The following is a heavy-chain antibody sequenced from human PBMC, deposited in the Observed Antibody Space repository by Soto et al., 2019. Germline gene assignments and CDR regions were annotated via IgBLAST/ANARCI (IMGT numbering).Heavy chain of an antibody. V-gene: IGHV3-21*01. D-gene: IGHD2-2*01. Sequence: EVQLVESGGGLVKPGGSLRLSCAASGFTFSSYSMNWVRQAPGKGLEWVSSISSSSSYIYYADSVKGRFTISRDNAKNSLYLQMNRLRAEDTAVYYCARDPSSTADIVVVPDADTNWFDPWGQGTLVTVSS. J-gene: IGHJ5*02. CDR1: GFTFSSYS. CDR2: ISSSSSYI. CDR3: ARDPSSTADIVVVPDADTNWFDP.